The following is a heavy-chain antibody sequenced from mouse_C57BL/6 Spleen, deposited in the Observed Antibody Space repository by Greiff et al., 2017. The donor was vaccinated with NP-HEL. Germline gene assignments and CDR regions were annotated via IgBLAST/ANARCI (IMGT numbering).Heavy chain of an antibody. CDR3: ARHEDRSYYGSSSWFAY. CDR2: FYPGSGSI. J-gene: IGHJ3*01. Sequence: VQLQQSGAELVKPGASVKLSCKASGYTFTEYTIHWVKQRSGQGLEWIGWFYPGSGSIKYNEKFKDKATLTADKSSSTVYMELSRLTSEDSAVYFCARHEDRSYYGSSSWFAYWDQGTLVTVSA. D-gene: IGHD1-1*01. V-gene: IGHV1-62-2*01. CDR1: GYTFTEYT.